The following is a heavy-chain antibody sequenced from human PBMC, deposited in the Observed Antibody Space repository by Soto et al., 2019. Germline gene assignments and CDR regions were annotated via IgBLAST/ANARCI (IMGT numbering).Heavy chain of an antibody. CDR1: GFTFSSYG. CDR3: AKDLSVTTVTTPFDY. Sequence: QVQLVESGGGVVQPGRSLRLSCAASGFTFSSYGMHWVRQAPGKGLEWVAVISYDGSNKYYADYVKGRFTISRDNSKNTLYLQMNSLRAEDTAVYYCAKDLSVTTVTTPFDYWGQGTLVTVSS. CDR2: ISYDGSNK. V-gene: IGHV3-30*18. J-gene: IGHJ4*02. D-gene: IGHD4-17*01.